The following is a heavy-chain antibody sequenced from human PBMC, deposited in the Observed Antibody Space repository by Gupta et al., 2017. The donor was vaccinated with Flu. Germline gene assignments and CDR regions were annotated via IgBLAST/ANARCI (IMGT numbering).Heavy chain of an antibody. Sequence: IDWVRQAPGQGLEWMGWITTFNDNTNYAQKLQGRVTLTTDTSTTTAYMELRSLRSDDTAVYYCARDGVRAGEYHHFYGMDVWGQGTTVTVSS. D-gene: IGHD2-21*01. J-gene: IGHJ6*02. CDR2: ITTFNDNT. V-gene: IGHV1-18*01. CDR3: ARDGVRAGEYHHFYGMDV.